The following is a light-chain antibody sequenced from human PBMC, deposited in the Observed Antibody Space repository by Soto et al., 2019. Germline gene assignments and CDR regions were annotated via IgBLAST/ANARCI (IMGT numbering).Light chain of an antibody. CDR1: SSDVGGYNY. CDR2: EVS. Sequence: QSVLTQPASVSGSPGQSITISCTGTSSDVGGYNYVSWYQQHPGKAPKLMIYEVSNRPSGVSNRFSGSKSGNTASLTISGLQAEDEADYYCSSYKSSSTYVLGTGTKVTV. CDR3: SSYKSSSTYV. J-gene: IGLJ1*01. V-gene: IGLV2-14*01.